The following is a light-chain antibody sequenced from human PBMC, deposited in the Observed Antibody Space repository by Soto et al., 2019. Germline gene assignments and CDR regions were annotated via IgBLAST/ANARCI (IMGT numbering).Light chain of an antibody. CDR3: QHYGNSPPSVT. CDR2: GAS. CDR1: QSVSSGY. J-gene: IGKJ3*01. V-gene: IGKV3-20*01. Sequence: EIVLTHSPNTLSLSPGERATLSCRASQSVSSGYLVWYQQKPGQAPRLLIYGASNRATGIPDRFSGSGSGTDFTLTISRLEPEDFAVYYCQHYGNSPPSVTFGPGTKVDIK.